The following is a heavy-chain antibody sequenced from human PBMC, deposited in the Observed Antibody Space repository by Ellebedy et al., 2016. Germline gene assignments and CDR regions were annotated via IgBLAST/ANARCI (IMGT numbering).Heavy chain of an antibody. V-gene: IGHV1-69*10. CDR2: IIPILGIA. CDR1: GGTFSSYA. Sequence: ASVKVSCKASGGTFSSYAISWVRQAPGQGLEWMGGIIPILGIANYAQKFQGRVTITADKSTSTAYMELRSLRSDDTAVYYCASSNCSGGSCYEGGYMDVWGKGTTVTVSS. J-gene: IGHJ6*03. D-gene: IGHD2-15*01. CDR3: ASSNCSGGSCYEGGYMDV.